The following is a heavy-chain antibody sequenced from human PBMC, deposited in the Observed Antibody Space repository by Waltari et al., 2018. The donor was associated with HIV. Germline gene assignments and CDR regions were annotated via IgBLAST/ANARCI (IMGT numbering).Heavy chain of an antibody. J-gene: IGHJ5*02. Sequence: QITLKESGPTLVKQTQTLTLTCAFSGFSLHTSGVGVAWIRRRPGKALAWLSVIYWNDFKPYAPARQTRLAISKDAAKSQVVLTVTKMGPWDTGIYDCAYIPDSGSSPGRYGFDTWGQGIQVSVSS. CDR3: AYIPDSGSSPGRYGFDT. D-gene: IGHD1-26*01. CDR2: IYWNDFK. V-gene: IGHV2-5*01. CDR1: GFSLHTSGVG.